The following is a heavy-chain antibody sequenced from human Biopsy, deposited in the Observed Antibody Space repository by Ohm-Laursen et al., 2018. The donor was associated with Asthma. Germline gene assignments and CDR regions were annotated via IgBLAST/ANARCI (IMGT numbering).Heavy chain of an antibody. CDR2: ISYGGKT. J-gene: IGHJ6*02. CDR3: ARRITIFGVVQKDHGMDA. D-gene: IGHD3-3*01. V-gene: IGHV4-39*01. Sequence: SETLSLTCTVSGGPMTPTSHYWDWICQAPGKGLEWIGYISYGGKTSYNPSLKNRVTISGDTSKNQFSLRLTSVTAADTAVYFCARRITIFGVVQKDHGMDAWGQGTTVIVSS. CDR1: GGPMTPTSHY.